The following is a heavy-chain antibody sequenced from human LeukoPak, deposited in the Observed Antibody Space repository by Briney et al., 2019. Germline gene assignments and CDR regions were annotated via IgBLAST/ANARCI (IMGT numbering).Heavy chain of an antibody. CDR3: AREGFYGGFDV. CDR2: IGANGYM. Sequence: GGSLRLSCAASGFTFSSYSMNWVRQAPGKGLEWVSYIGANGYMYHADSVRGRFTISRDNGKNSLDLQVNSLRDEDTAVYYCAREGFYGGFDVWGLGIMVTVSS. D-gene: IGHD3-3*01. V-gene: IGHV3-48*02. J-gene: IGHJ3*01. CDR1: GFTFSSYS.